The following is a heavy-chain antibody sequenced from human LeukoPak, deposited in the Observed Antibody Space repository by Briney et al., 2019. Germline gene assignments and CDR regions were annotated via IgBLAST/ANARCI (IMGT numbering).Heavy chain of an antibody. V-gene: IGHV4-61*02. D-gene: IGHD6-13*01. J-gene: IGHJ3*01. CDR1: GGSISSSSYY. CDR3: ARDQVYRSSWGHDAFDV. Sequence: SETLSLTCTVSGGSISSSSYYWGWIRQPAGKGLEWIGRIYTSGSTNYNPSLKSRVTMSVDMSKNQFSLKLTSVTAADTAVYYCARDQVYRSSWGHDAFDVWGQGTMVTVSS. CDR2: IYTSGST.